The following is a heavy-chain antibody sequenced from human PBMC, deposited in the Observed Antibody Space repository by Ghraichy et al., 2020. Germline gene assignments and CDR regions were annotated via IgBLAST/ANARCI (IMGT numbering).Heavy chain of an antibody. CDR1: GFSLNTHG. CDR2: VSTDGSNT. D-gene: IGHD6-25*01. V-gene: IGHV3-74*01. Sequence: LSLTCEASGFSLNTHGMHWVRQARGQGTIWVSRVSTDGSNTAYADSVRGRFTISRDKARNTMWLQMNSLRVDDTAVYYCVAATPSSDHWGQGTLVTVPS. J-gene: IGHJ4*02. CDR3: VAATPSSDH.